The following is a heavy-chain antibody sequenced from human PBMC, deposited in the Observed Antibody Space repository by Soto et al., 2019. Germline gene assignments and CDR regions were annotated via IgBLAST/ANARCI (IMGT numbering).Heavy chain of an antibody. J-gene: IGHJ3*02. D-gene: IGHD3-22*01. Sequence: SQTLSLTCAISGDSVSSNSAAWTWIRQSPSRGLEWLGRTFYNSKWYNNYEISVKSRITINPDTSKNKFSLQLKSVTPEDTAIYYCARDRLGSSGDFLDAFDIWGQGTMVTVSS. V-gene: IGHV6-1*01. CDR3: ARDRLGSSGDFLDAFDI. CDR1: GDSVSSNSAA. CDR2: TFYNSKWYN.